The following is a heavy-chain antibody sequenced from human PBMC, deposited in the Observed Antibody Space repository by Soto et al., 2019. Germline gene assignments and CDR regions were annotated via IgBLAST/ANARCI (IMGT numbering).Heavy chain of an antibody. D-gene: IGHD3-22*01. CDR2: INSSGGST. CDR3: ARADYYDSSGFYYDC. J-gene: IGHJ4*02. CDR1: GYIFTNHY. V-gene: IGHV1-46*01. Sequence: GASVKGSCKASGYIFTNHYIHWVRQAPGQGLEWMGIINSSGGSTNYLQKFQGRITMTRDTSTSTVYMELSSLRSEDTAVYFCARADYYDSSGFYYDCWGQGSLVTVSS.